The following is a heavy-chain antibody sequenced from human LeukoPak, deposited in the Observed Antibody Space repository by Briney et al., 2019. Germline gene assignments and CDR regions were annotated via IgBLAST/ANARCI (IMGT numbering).Heavy chain of an antibody. CDR3: GRDFGLVGTKRSFDL. Sequence: GGSLRLSCAASGFTFPDYYMGGLPQAPGKGLEWLSYIIGSGTTIFYADSVKGRFTISRDNAKNSLDLQMNSLRAEDTAVYYCGRDFGLVGTKRSFDLWGQGTMVTVSS. CDR2: IIGSGTTI. J-gene: IGHJ3*01. V-gene: IGHV3-11*01. D-gene: IGHD1-7*01. CDR1: GFTFPDYY.